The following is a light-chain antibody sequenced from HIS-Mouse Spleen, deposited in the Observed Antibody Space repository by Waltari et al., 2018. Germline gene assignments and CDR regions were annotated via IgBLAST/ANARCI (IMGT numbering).Light chain of an antibody. CDR1: SSAVGRYNL. CDR2: EGS. Sequence: QSALTQPASVSGSPGQSITISCTGSSSAVGRYNLLSWYQQHPGEAPKLMIYEGSKRPSGVSNRFSGSKSANTASLTISGLQAEDEADYYCCSYAGSSTYVVFGGGTKLTVL. V-gene: IGLV2-23*01. CDR3: CSYAGSSTYVV. J-gene: IGLJ2*01.